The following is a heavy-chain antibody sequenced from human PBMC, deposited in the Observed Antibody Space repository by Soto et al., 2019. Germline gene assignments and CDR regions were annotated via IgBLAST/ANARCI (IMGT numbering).Heavy chain of an antibody. Sequence: EVQLLESGGGLVQPGGSLRLSCAASGFTFSSYAMSWVRQAPGKGLEWVSAISGSGGSTYYADSVKGRFTISRDNSKNTLYLQMNSLRVEDTAVYYCAKCWYIVVVVAALDVWGQGTTVTVSS. J-gene: IGHJ6*02. CDR2: ISGSGGST. V-gene: IGHV3-23*01. CDR3: AKCWYIVVVVAALDV. CDR1: GFTFSSYA. D-gene: IGHD2-15*01.